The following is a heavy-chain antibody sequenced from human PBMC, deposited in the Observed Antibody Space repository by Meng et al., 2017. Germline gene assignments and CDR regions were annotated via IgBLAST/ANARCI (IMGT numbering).Heavy chain of an antibody. Sequence: QVQLVQSVPGVKKPGASVKLFCKPFAYSFGAYWIHWLRQAPGQGLEWMGRIDPNNDHTQYAQNFQGRVTMTSDTSISTVYMELNGLRSDDTAVYYCARDEDISAAGKLFGDYWSQGTLVTVSS. J-gene: IGHJ4*02. D-gene: IGHD6-13*01. V-gene: IGHV1-2*06. CDR1: AYSFGAYW. CDR3: ARDEDISAAGKLFGDY. CDR2: IDPNNDHT.